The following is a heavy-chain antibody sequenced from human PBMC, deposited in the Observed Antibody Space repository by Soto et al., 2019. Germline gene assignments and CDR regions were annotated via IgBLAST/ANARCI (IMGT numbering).Heavy chain of an antibody. CDR2: ISSSSSYI. V-gene: IGHV3-21*01. Sequence: GGSLRLSCAASGFTFSSYSMNWVRQAPGKGLEWVSSISSSSSYIYYADSVKGRFTIPRDNAKNSLYLQMNSLRAEDTAVYYCARRPYYDILTGYYSVDYWGQGTLVTVSS. CDR3: ARRPYYDILTGYYSVDY. J-gene: IGHJ4*02. CDR1: GFTFSSYS. D-gene: IGHD3-9*01.